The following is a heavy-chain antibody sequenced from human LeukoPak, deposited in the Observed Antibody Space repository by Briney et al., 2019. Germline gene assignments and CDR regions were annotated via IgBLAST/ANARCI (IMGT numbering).Heavy chain of an antibody. D-gene: IGHD3-10*01. V-gene: IGHV4-59*08. CDR1: GGSIRGYY. J-gene: IGHJ4*02. Sequence: SGTLSLTCTVSGGSIRGYYWSWIRQPPGKGLEWIGYVYYSGSTNYNPSLQSRVTISVDTSKNQFSLNLTSVTAADTAVYYCARYGSGTYPRFDYWGQGILVTVSS. CDR3: ARYGSGTYPRFDY. CDR2: VYYSGST.